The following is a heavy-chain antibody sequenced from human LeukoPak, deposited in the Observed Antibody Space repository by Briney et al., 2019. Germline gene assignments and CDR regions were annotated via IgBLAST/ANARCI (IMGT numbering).Heavy chain of an antibody. CDR3: AKAGFSSGWYDVDY. CDR1: GFTFDNYV. CDR2: IDWDSGNI. D-gene: IGHD6-19*01. Sequence: GGSLRLSCAASGFTFDNYVMHWVRQPPGKGLEGVSGIDWDSGNIGYADSVKGRFTVSRDHAKNSLYLQMNSLRAEDTALYYCAKAGFSSGWYDVDYWGQGTLVTVSS. J-gene: IGHJ4*02. V-gene: IGHV3-9*01.